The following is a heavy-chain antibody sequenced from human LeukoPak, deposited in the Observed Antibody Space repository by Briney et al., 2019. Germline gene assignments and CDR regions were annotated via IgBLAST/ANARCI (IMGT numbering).Heavy chain of an antibody. CDR2: IYTSGST. CDR3: ATSKSSSGWYWDY. V-gene: IGHV4-4*07. J-gene: IGHJ4*02. CDR1: GGSISSYY. Sequence: PSETLSLTCTVSGGSISSYYWSWLRQPAGKGLEWIGRIYTSGSTNYNPSLKSRVTMSVDTSKNQFSLKLSSVTAADTAVYYCATSKSSSGWYWDYWGQGTLVTVSS. D-gene: IGHD6-19*01.